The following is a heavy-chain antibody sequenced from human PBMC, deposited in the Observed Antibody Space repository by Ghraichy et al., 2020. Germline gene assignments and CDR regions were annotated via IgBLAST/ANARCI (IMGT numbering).Heavy chain of an antibody. CDR2: IRYDGSNK. J-gene: IGHJ5*02. D-gene: IGHD3-3*01. CDR3: AKVMWSGNNWFDP. Sequence: GGSLRLSCAASGFTFSSYGMHWVRQAPGKGLEWVAFIRYDGSNKYYADSVKGRFTISRDNSKNTLYLQMNSLRAEDTAVYYCAKVMWSGNNWFDPWGQGTLVTVSS. V-gene: IGHV3-30*02. CDR1: GFTFSSYG.